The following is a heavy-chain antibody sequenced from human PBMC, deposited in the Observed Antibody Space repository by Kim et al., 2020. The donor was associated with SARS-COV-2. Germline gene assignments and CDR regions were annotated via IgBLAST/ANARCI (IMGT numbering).Heavy chain of an antibody. Sequence: SETLSLTCTVSGGSISSGGYYWSWIRQHPGKGLEWIGYIYYSGSTYYNPSLKSRGTISVDTSKNQFSLKLSSVTAADTAVYYCARGQGLITLIVVVVGAFDYWGQGTLVTVSS. J-gene: IGHJ4*02. V-gene: IGHV4-31*03. CDR2: IYYSGST. CDR3: ARGQGLITLIVVVVGAFDY. CDR1: GGSISSGGYY. D-gene: IGHD3-22*01.